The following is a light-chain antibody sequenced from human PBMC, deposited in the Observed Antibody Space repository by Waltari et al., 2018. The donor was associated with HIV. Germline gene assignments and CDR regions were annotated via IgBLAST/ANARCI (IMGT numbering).Light chain of an antibody. CDR3: QSFDSSLTTSGVI. CDR2: ANI. V-gene: IGLV1-40*01. CDR1: SSNIGAGYD. Sequence: QSVLPQPPSVSGAPGQRVTISCTGSSSNIGAGYDVHWYQQLPGTAPKLLIYANINRPSGVPDRSSGSKSGSSASLAITGLQAEDEAHYYCQSFDSSLTTSGVIFGGGTKLTVL. J-gene: IGLJ2*01.